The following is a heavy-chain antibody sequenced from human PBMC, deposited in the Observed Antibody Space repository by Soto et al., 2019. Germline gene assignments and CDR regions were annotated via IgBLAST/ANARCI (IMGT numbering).Heavy chain of an antibody. V-gene: IGHV3-9*01. Sequence: EVQLVESGGGLVQPSRSLRLSCAASGFTFDDYAMYWVRQAPGKGLEWVSGISWNSGRIGYADSVKGRFTISRDNAKNSLYLQMNSLRAEDTDLYYGAKSDLWGRGTLVTVSS. J-gene: IGHJ2*01. CDR1: GFTFDDYA. CDR3: AKSDL. CDR2: ISWNSGRI.